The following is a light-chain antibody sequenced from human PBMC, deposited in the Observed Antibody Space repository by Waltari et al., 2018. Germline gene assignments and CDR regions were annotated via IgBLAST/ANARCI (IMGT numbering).Light chain of an antibody. V-gene: IGKV1-39*01. CDR1: QSISSY. Sequence: DIQMTQSPSSLSASVGDRVTITCRASQSISSYLNWYQQKPGKAPKLLIYAASSLQSGVPSRFSGSGSGTHFTLTISSLQPEDFATYFCQQSYSTLPFGQGTKLEIK. CDR3: QQSYSTLP. J-gene: IGKJ2*01. CDR2: AAS.